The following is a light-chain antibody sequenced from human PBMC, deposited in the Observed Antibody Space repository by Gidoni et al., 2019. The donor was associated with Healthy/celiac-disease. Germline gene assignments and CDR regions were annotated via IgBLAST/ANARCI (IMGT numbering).Light chain of an antibody. CDR1: NSDVGAYNY. Sequence: QSALTQPPSASGSLGQSVTIACTGTNSDVGAYNYVSWYQQHPGKAPKLMIYEVSKRPSVVPDRFSGSKSGNTASLTVSGLQADDEADYYCTSYTGINTVIFGGGTELTVL. V-gene: IGLV2-8*01. J-gene: IGLJ2*01. CDR3: TSYTGINTVI. CDR2: EVS.